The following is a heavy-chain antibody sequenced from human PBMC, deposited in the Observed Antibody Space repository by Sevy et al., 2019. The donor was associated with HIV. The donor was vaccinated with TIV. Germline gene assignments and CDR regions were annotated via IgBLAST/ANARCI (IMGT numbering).Heavy chain of an antibody. D-gene: IGHD2-15*01. V-gene: IGHV3-9*01. CDR3: AKDMATTESSWTPGFDY. J-gene: IGHJ4*02. CDR1: GFTFDDYA. Sequence: CLRLSCAASGFTFDDYAMHWVRQAPGKGLERVSGISWNSGSIGYADSVKGRFTISRDNAKNSLYLQMNSLRAEDTALYYCAKDMATTESSWTPGFDYWGQGTLVCVSS. CDR2: ISWNSGSI.